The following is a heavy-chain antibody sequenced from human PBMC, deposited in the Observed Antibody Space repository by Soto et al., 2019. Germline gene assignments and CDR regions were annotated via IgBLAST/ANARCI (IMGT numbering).Heavy chain of an antibody. CDR2: IYYSGST. J-gene: IGHJ5*02. CDR3: ASYLWFGELSFRFDP. D-gene: IGHD3-10*01. CDR1: GGSISSSSYY. V-gene: IGHV4-30-4*01. Sequence: SETLSLTCTVSGGSISSSSYYWSWIRQPPGKGLEWIGYIYYSGSTYYNPSLKSRVTISVDTSKNQFSLKLSSVTAADTAVYYCASYLWFGELSFRFDPWGQGTLVTVSS.